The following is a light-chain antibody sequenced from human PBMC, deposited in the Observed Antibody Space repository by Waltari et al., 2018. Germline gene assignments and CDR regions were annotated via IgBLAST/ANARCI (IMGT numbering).Light chain of an antibody. CDR3: QQYNSYSLLP. V-gene: IGKV1-5*03. Sequence: DIQMTQSPSTLSASVGTRVPITCRASQSISNWLAWYQQRPGKAPKLLLYKASTLESGVPSRFSGSGSGTEFTLTISSQQPDDFATYYCQQYNSYSLLPFGGGTKVEIK. CDR2: KAS. J-gene: IGKJ4*01. CDR1: QSISNW.